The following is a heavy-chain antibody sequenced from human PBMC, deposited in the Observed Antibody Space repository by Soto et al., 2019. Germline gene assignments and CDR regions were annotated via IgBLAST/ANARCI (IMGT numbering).Heavy chain of an antibody. V-gene: IGHV4-31*03. CDR1: GGSISSGGYY. CDR3: AREGRAGSGYYLYYYYGMDV. J-gene: IGHJ6*02. Sequence: QVQLQEPGPGLVKPSQTLSLTCTVSGGSISSGGYYWSWIRQHPGKGLEWIGYIYYSGSTYYNPSLKSRVTISVDEAKNQFSLKLSSVTDADTAVYYCAREGRAGSGYYLYYYYGMDVCGQGTTVTVS. CDR2: IYYSGST. D-gene: IGHD3-22*01.